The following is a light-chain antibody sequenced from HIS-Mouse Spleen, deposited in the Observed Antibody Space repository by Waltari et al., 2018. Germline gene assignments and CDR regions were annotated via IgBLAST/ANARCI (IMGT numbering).Light chain of an antibody. CDR3: QVWDSSSDHVV. V-gene: IGLV3-21*02. J-gene: IGLJ2*01. CDR2: DDS. Sequence: YVLTQPPSVSVAPVQTARLTCGGTHIGSKSVHWYQQKPGQAPVLVVYDDSDRPSGIPERFSGSNSGNTATLTISRVEAEDEADYYCQVWDSSSDHVVFGGGTKLTVL. CDR1: HIGSKS.